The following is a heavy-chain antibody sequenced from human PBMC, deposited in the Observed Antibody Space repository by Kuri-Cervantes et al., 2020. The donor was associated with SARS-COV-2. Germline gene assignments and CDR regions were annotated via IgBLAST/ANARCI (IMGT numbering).Heavy chain of an antibody. J-gene: IGHJ4*02. CDR2: ISSSSSYI. CDR1: GFTFSSYS. V-gene: IGHV3-21*01. D-gene: IGHD6-13*01. Sequence: LTCAASGFTFSSYSMNWVRQAPGKGLEWVSSISSSSSYIYYADSVKGRFTISRDNAKNSLYLQMSSLRAEDTAVYYCARIPSGYSSSWYFGENFDYWGQGTLVTVSS. CDR3: ARIPSGYSSSWYFGENFDY.